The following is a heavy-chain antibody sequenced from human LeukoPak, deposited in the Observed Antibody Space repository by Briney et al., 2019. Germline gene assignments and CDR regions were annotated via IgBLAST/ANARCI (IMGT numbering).Heavy chain of an antibody. D-gene: IGHD3-22*01. CDR3: ERLRYYDSSGYLEGADDAFDI. CDR1: GGSFSGYY. Sequence: SETLSLTCAVYGGSFSGYYWSWIRQPPGKGLEWIGEINHSGSTNYNPSLKSRVTISVDTSKNQFSLKLSSVTAADTAVYYCERLRYYDSSGYLEGADDAFDIWGQGTMVTVSS. V-gene: IGHV4-34*01. J-gene: IGHJ3*02. CDR2: INHSGST.